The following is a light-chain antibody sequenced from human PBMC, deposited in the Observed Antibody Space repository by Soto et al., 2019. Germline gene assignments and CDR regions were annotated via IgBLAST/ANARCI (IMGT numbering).Light chain of an antibody. CDR1: QGIRND. CDR2: AAA. V-gene: IGKV1-6*01. J-gene: IGKJ5*01. CDR3: LHYDSSSIT. Sequence: SSLSAXVGDXATIXXRARQGIRNDLGWYQQKPGKAPKLLIDAAARLQSGVPSRFSGSGSGTDFTLTSSSLQPEDFATYYCLHYDSSSITFGQGTRMETK.